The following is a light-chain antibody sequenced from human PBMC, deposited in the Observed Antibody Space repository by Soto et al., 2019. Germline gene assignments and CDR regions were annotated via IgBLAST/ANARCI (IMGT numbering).Light chain of an antibody. CDR3: QQRSNWPST. CDR1: QGVSGY. Sequence: EIVLTQSPATLSLSPGNSATLSCRASQGVSGYLAWYQQKPGQAPRLLIYDASNRATGIPARFSGSGSGTDFTLTITSLEPEDFAVYYCQQRSNWPSTFGGGTKVEI. CDR2: DAS. J-gene: IGKJ4*01. V-gene: IGKV3-11*01.